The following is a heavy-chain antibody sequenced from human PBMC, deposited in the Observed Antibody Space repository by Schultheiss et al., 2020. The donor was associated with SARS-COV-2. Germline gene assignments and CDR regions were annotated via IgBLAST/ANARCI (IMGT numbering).Heavy chain of an antibody. D-gene: IGHD1-26*01. V-gene: IGHV3-23*01. J-gene: IGHJ1*01. CDR2: ISGSGGST. CDR3: AKDHGPGGYLQYFQH. Sequence: GESLKISCAVSGFTLSGSAMTWVRQAPGKGLEWVSVISGSGGSTYYADSVKGRFTISRDNSKNTLYLQMNSLRAEDTAVYYCAKDHGPGGYLQYFQHWGQGTLVTVSS. CDR1: GFTLSGSA.